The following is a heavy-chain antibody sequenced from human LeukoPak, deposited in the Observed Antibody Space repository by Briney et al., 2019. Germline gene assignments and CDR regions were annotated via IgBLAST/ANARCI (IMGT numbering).Heavy chain of an antibody. Sequence: GGPLRLSCAASGFTFSSYAMSWVRQAPGKGLEWVSVISGSGGSTYSAESVKGRFTISRDDSENTAYLQMNSLKTEDTAVYFCTRGRDYGDPYYFDYWGQGTLVTVSS. D-gene: IGHD4-17*01. CDR2: ISGSGGST. CDR1: GFTFSSYA. V-gene: IGHV3-23*01. J-gene: IGHJ4*02. CDR3: TRGRDYGDPYYFDY.